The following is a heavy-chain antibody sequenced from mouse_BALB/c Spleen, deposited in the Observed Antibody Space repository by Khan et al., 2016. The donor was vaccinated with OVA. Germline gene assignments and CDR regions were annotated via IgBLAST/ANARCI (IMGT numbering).Heavy chain of an antibody. D-gene: IGHD2-14*01. Sequence: EVQLVESGGDLVKPGGSLKLSCAASGFTFSSYGMSWVRQTPDKRLEWVATISSSGNYTYYPDSVKGRFTISRDNATNTLYLQISSLKSEDTAMYYCVRNRRYGDLYAMDYWGQGTTVTVSS. CDR3: VRNRRYGDLYAMDY. V-gene: IGHV5-6*01. CDR2: ISSSGNYT. CDR1: GFTFSSYG. J-gene: IGHJ4*01.